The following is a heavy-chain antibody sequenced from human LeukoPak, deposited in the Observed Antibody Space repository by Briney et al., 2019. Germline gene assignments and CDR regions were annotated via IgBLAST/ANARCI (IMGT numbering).Heavy chain of an antibody. CDR2: ISSSSSYI. J-gene: IGHJ4*02. Sequence: GGSLRLSYAASGFTFSSYSMNWVRQAPGKGLEWVSSISSSSSYIYYADSVKGRFTISRDNAKNSLYLQMNSLRAEDTAVYYCAKASGANSPIDYWGQGTLVTVSS. D-gene: IGHD2/OR15-2a*01. V-gene: IGHV3-21*01. CDR3: AKASGANSPIDY. CDR1: GFTFSSYS.